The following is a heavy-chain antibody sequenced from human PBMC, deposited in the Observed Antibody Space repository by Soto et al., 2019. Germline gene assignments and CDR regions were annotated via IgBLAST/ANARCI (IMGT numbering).Heavy chain of an antibody. V-gene: IGHV4-30-4*01. D-gene: IGHD3-22*01. CDR3: ARADSTGYYPFDY. CDR1: GDAISSGDYY. Sequence: QVQLQESGPGLVKPSQTLSLTCTVSGDAISSGDYYWSWIRQPPGKGLEWIGYIYHSGSTSYNPSLKSRVXXSXDXYKNQFSLKLTSVTAAETAVYYCARADSTGYYPFDYWGQGTLVTVSS. J-gene: IGHJ4*02. CDR2: IYHSGST.